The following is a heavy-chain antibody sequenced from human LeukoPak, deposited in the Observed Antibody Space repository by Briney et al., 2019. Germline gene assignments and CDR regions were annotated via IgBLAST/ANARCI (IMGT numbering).Heavy chain of an antibody. Sequence: PGGSLRLSCAASGFTFSSHPMHWVRQAPGKGLEWVATISYDGNIKYYADSMKGRFTISRDNSKNTLYLQMNSLRPEDTAVYYCARDLGEQLVLYYFGYWGQGTLVTVSS. D-gene: IGHD6-13*01. CDR3: ARDLGEQLVLYYFGY. CDR1: GFTFSSHP. V-gene: IGHV3-30-3*01. J-gene: IGHJ4*02. CDR2: ISYDGNIK.